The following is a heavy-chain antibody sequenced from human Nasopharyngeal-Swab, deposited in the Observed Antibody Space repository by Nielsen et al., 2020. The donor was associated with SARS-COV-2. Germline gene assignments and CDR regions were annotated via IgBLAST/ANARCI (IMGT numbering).Heavy chain of an antibody. J-gene: IGHJ6*02. CDR3: ARDLNPNSSGWLPYYYYGMDV. CDR2: IYYSGST. Sequence: CQAPGEGLEWIGYIYYSGSTNYNPSLKSRVTISVDTSKNQFSLKLSSVTAADTAVYYCARDLNPNSSGWLPYYYYGMDVWGQGTTVTVSS. D-gene: IGHD6-19*01. V-gene: IGHV4-59*01.